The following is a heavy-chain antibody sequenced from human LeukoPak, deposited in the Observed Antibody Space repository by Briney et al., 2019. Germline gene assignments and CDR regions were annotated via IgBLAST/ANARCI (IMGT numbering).Heavy chain of an antibody. V-gene: IGHV1-2*02. CDR3: ASRVAMLWFGESDLDY. Sequence: GASVKVSCKASGYTFTGYYMHWVRQAPGQGLEWMGWINPNSGGTNYARKFQGRVTMTRDTSISTAYMELSRLRSDDTAVYYCASRVAMLWFGESDLDYWGQGTLVTVSS. CDR2: INPNSGGT. J-gene: IGHJ4*02. D-gene: IGHD3-10*01. CDR1: GYTFTGYY.